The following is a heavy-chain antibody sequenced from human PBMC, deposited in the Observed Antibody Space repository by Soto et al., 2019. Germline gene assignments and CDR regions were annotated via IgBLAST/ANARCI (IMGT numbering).Heavy chain of an antibody. CDR3: ARSVGSGGVIGGFDY. D-gene: IGHD3-16*02. CDR1: GGTFNTYA. Sequence: QVQLVQSGPEMKKPGSEVKVSCKASGGTFNTYAMNWVRQVPGQGLEWMGGIFPMFDVPRYAQKFQGRVTITLDESSTTAYMDLSSLRFDDTAVYYCARSVGSGGVIGGFDYWGQGTLVSV. J-gene: IGHJ4*02. CDR2: IFPMFDVP. V-gene: IGHV1-69*19.